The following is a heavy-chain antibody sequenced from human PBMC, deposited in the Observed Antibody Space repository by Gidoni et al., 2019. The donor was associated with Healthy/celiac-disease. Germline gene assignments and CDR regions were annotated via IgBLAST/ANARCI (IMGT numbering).Heavy chain of an antibody. D-gene: IGHD6-13*01. V-gene: IGHV1-69*01. Sequence: QVQLVQSGAEVKKPGSSVQVSCKASVGTFSSYAISWVRQAPGQGLEWMGGIIPIFGTANYAKKFQGRVTITADESTSTAYMELSSLRSEDTAVYYCAREGAAAAGTFDYWGQGTLVTVSS. CDR2: IIPIFGTA. CDR1: VGTFSSYA. J-gene: IGHJ4*02. CDR3: AREGAAAAGTFDY.